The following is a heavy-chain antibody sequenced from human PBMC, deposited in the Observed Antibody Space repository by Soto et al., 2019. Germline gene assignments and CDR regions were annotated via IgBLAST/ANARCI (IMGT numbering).Heavy chain of an antibody. CDR1: GFTFSSYS. D-gene: IGHD3-10*01. CDR2: ISSSSSTI. J-gene: IGHJ4*02. Sequence: EVQLVESGGGLVQPGGSLRLSCAASGFTFSSYSMNWVRQAPGKGLEWVSYISSSSSTIYYEDSVKGRFTISRDTAKNPMYLQVNSLRAEDTAVYYCARANYYGSPGDFDYWGQGTLVTVSS. V-gene: IGHV3-48*01. CDR3: ARANYYGSPGDFDY.